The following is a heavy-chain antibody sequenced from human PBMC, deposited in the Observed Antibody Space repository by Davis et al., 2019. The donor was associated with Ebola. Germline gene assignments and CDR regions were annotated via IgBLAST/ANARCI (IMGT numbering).Heavy chain of an antibody. J-gene: IGHJ6*02. D-gene: IGHD6-6*01. CDR2: IYYSGST. CDR3: ARVSIAARRPSRYYYYGMDV. V-gene: IGHV4-61*01. CDR1: GGSISTTSYY. Sequence: SETLSLTCTVSGGSISTTSYYWSWIRQPPGKGLEWIGYIYYSGSTNYNPSLKSRVTISVDTSKNQFSLKLSSVTAADTAVYYCARVSIAARRPSRYYYYGMDVWGQGTTVTVSS.